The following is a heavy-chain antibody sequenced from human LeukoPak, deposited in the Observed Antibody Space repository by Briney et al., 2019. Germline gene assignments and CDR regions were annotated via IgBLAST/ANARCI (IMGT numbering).Heavy chain of an antibody. V-gene: IGHV3-64*01. J-gene: IGHJ1*01. CDR2: ISKSGDDT. Sequence: GGSLRLSCAASGFDFSTYAMHWVRQAPGKGLEFVSAISKSGDDTSYGNSMKGRFIISRDNVKNTEDLQMGSLRVDDTGIYYCARIPEYWGQGTLVTVSS. D-gene: IGHD6-6*01. CDR1: GFDFSTYA. CDR3: ARIPEY.